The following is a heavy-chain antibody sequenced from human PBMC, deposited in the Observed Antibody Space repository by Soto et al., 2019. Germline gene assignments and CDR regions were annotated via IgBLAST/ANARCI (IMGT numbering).Heavy chain of an antibody. J-gene: IGHJ4*02. Sequence: ASVKVSCKVSGYTLXELAMHWVRQAPGKGLEWMGGFDPEDGETIYAQKFQGRVTMTEDTSTDTAYMELSSLRSEDTAVYYCATSYDILTGSTWGQGTLVTVSS. CDR1: GYTLXELA. V-gene: IGHV1-24*01. CDR3: ATSYDILTGST. CDR2: FDPEDGET. D-gene: IGHD3-9*01.